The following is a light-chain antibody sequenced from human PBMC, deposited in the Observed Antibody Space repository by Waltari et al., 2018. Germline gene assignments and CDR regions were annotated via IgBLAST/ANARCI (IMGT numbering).Light chain of an antibody. CDR1: NSDVGRYNF. J-gene: IGLJ1*01. CDR2: EVT. V-gene: IGLV2-14*01. Sequence: QSALTQPASVSGSPGQSITISRTGTNSDVGRYNFVSWYQPHPGEAPKHMIFEVTNRPSGVSNRSSGSRSGDTASLVISGLQGEDEADYYCSSYTTSRTYVFGTGTKVTVL. CDR3: SSYTTSRTYV.